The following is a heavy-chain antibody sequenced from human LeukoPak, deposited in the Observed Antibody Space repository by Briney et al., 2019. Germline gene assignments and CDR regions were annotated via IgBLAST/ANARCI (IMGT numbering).Heavy chain of an antibody. CDR1: GFTFISSA. J-gene: IGHJ4*02. Sequence: EASVKVSCTTSGFTFISSAVQWVRQARGPRLEWIGWIVVGSGNTNYAQKFQERVTITRDMSTSTAYMELSSLRAEDTAVYYCASIKDIVVGGGPYYFDYWGQGTLVTVSS. D-gene: IGHD2-2*01. V-gene: IGHV1-58*01. CDR3: ASIKDIVVGGGPYYFDY. CDR2: IVVGSGNT.